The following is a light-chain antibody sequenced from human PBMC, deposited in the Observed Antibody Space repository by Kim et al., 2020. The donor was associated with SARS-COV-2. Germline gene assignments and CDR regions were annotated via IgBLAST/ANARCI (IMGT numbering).Light chain of an antibody. J-gene: IGLJ2*01. V-gene: IGLV2-23*02. CDR3: CSYAGSGIVV. Sequence: GQSITISCTGTTSDVRYYNLVSWYQQHPSKVPKLLIYEVSKRPSAVSSRFSGSKSGYTASLTISGLQAEDEADYYCCSYAGSGIVVFGGGTQLTVL. CDR2: EVS. CDR1: TSDVRYYNL.